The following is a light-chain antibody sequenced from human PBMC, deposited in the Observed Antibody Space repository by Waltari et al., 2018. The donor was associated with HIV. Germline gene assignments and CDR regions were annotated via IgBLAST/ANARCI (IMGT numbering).Light chain of an antibody. CDR2: EVY. V-gene: IGLV2-14*01. CDR3: SSYSARGFVV. J-gene: IGLJ3*02. CDR1: TSDISDFNF. Sequence: HSALTQPASVSGSPGQSITISCTGPTSDISDFNFVSWYQQSPGRAPKLNIFEVYSRPAGMSGRFSGSKSGVTASLTISALRAEDEADYFCSSYSARGFVVFGGGTKVTVL.